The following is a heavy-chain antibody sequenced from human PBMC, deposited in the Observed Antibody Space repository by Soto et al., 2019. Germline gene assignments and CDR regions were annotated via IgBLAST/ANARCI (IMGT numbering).Heavy chain of an antibody. CDR1: GFTFSSYS. J-gene: IGHJ6*02. V-gene: IGHV3-21*01. Sequence: PGGSLRLSCAASGFTFSSYSMNWVRQAPGKGLEWVSSISSSSSYIYYADSVKGRFTISRDNAKNSLYLQMNSLRAEDTAVYYCASVKHYGSGSYYSNSYGMDVWGQGTTVTVSS. CDR2: ISSSSSYI. CDR3: ASVKHYGSGSYYSNSYGMDV. D-gene: IGHD3-10*01.